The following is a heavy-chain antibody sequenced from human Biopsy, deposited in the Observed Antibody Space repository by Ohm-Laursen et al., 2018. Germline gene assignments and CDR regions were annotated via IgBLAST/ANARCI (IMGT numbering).Heavy chain of an antibody. CDR3: VREPKTGTAEAWYFDL. D-gene: IGHD3-9*01. V-gene: IGHV4-31*03. CDR1: GASVKTSGYF. J-gene: IGHJ2*01. Sequence: TLSLTCIVSGASVKTSGYFWAWLRQRPGKGLEWIGYISYNERTHYNPSLTSRLAISFDTSNNRISLQLRSVSVADTAVYYCVREPKTGTAEAWYFDLWGRGSPVTVPS. CDR2: ISYNERT.